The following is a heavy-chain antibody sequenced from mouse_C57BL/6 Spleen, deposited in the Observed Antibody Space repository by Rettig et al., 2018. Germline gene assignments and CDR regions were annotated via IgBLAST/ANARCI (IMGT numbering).Heavy chain of an antibody. V-gene: IGHV1-64*01. D-gene: IGHD1-2*01. Sequence: VKPGASVKLSCKASGYTFTSYWMHWVKQRPGQGLEWIGMIHPNSGSTNYNEKFKSKATLTVDKSSSTAYMQLSSLTSEDSAVYYCAVGDYYGPFAYWGQGTLVTVSA. CDR1: GYTFTSYW. CDR2: IHPNSGST. CDR3: AVGDYYGPFAY. J-gene: IGHJ3*01.